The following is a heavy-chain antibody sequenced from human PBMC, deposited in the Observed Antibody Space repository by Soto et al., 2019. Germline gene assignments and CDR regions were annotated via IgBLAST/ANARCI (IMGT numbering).Heavy chain of an antibody. CDR2: ISWNSGSI. D-gene: IGHD3-22*01. V-gene: IGHV3-9*01. CDR3: AKGNYYDSSGYLHDAFDI. CDR1: GFTFDDYA. Sequence: EVQLVESGGGLVQPGRSLRLSCAASGFTFDDYAMHWVRQAPGKGLEWVSGISWNSGSIGYADSVKGRFTISRDNAKNSLYLQMNSLRAEDTALYYCAKGNYYDSSGYLHDAFDIWGQETMVTVSS. J-gene: IGHJ3*02.